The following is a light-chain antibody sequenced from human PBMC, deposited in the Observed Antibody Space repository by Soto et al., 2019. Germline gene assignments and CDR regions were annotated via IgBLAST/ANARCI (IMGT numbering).Light chain of an antibody. Sequence: QSVLTQPASVSGSPGQSIAISCTGTSSDVGNYNFDSWYQQHPGKAPKLMIYDVSNRPSGISNRFSGSKSGNTASLTISGLQAEDEADYYCCSYTTSSTYVFGTGTKVTVL. V-gene: IGLV2-14*03. CDR3: CSYTTSSTYV. CDR2: DVS. J-gene: IGLJ1*01. CDR1: SSDVGNYNF.